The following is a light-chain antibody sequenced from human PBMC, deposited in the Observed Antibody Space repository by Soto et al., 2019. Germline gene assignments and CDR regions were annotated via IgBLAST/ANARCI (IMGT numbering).Light chain of an antibody. Sequence: EIALTQSPGTLSLSPGERDTLSCRASQSVSSSYLAWYQQKPGQAPRLLIYGASSRATGIPDRFSGSGSGTDFTLTISRLEPEDFAVYYCQQYGSSPPTFGQGTKV. V-gene: IGKV3-20*01. CDR3: QQYGSSPPT. CDR2: GAS. CDR1: QSVSSSY. J-gene: IGKJ1*01.